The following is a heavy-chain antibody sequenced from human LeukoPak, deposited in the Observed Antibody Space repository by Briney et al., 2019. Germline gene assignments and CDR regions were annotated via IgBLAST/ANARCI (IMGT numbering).Heavy chain of an antibody. D-gene: IGHD4-17*01. Sequence: SETLSLTCAVCGGSFSDYFWNWIRQTPGKGLEWIGEINHGGGTNYNPSLKSRATISVDTPKKQFSLNLTSVTAADTAVYYCARGEDGTGDYRPTYFDSWGQGTLVTVSS. CDR1: GGSFSDYF. CDR3: ARGEDGTGDYRPTYFDS. CDR2: INHGGGT. J-gene: IGHJ4*02. V-gene: IGHV4-34*01.